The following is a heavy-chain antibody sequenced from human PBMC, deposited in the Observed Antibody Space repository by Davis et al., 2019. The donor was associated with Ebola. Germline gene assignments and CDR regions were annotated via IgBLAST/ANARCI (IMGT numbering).Heavy chain of an antibody. J-gene: IGHJ6*02. CDR1: GFTFSFYG. CDR3: ARDTSSWYQHGMDV. Sequence: GESLKISCAASGFTFSFYGMHWVRQAPGKGLEWVAFIRRDGSNKYYADSVKGRFTISRDNAKNSLYLHMNSLRVEDTAVYYCARDTSSWYQHGMDVWGQGTTVTVS. CDR2: IRRDGSNK. D-gene: IGHD6-13*01. V-gene: IGHV3-30*02.